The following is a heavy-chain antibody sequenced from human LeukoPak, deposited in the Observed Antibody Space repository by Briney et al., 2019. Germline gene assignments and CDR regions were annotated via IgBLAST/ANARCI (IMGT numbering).Heavy chain of an antibody. Sequence: GGSLRLSCAASEFFVSNYYMSWVRQAPGKGLEWVSVILTAGTTYYGDSVKGRFTISRDNAKNSLYLQMNSLRAEDTAVYYCARETVGATAPNWFDPWGQGTLVTVSS. CDR1: EFFVSNYY. CDR2: ILTAGTT. D-gene: IGHD1-26*01. V-gene: IGHV3-53*01. CDR3: ARETVGATAPNWFDP. J-gene: IGHJ5*02.